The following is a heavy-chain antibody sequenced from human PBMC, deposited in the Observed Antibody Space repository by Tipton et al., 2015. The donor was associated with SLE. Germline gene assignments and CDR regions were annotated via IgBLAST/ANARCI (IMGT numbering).Heavy chain of an antibody. J-gene: IGHJ4*02. CDR3: ARGWERFL. D-gene: IGHD1-1*01. Sequence: SLRLSCAASGFTFSNYGMSWVRQAPGKGLEWVSAISGSGDNTYYGDSVKGRFTISRDNSKNTLYLQMNSLRADDAAVYYCARGWERFLWSQRTLVTVS. V-gene: IGHV3-23*01. CDR2: ISGSGDNT. CDR1: GFTFSNYG.